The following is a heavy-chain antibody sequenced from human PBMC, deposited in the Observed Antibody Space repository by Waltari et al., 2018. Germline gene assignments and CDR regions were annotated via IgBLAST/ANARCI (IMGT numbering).Heavy chain of an antibody. CDR1: GFNFISYA. Sequence: EEHLLESGGGLAQPGGSLRLSCAASGFNFISYAMSWVRQAPGKGLWWVLGIRDSGVITKYADSVKGRFTFSRDNSKNTVFLHLNSLRAEDTAIYYCARHLYSIDYLELAKWGQGTLVTVSS. J-gene: IGHJ4*02. CDR2: IRDSGVIT. V-gene: IGHV3-23*01. D-gene: IGHD3-22*01. CDR3: ARHLYSIDYLELAK.